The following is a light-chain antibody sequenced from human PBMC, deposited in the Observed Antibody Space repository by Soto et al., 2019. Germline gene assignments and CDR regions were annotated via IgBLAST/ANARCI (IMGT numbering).Light chain of an antibody. CDR2: GAS. CDR3: QQYGRSPFS. CDR1: QSVSSNN. J-gene: IGKJ3*01. V-gene: IGKV3-20*01. Sequence: EIVLTQSPGTLSLSPGERATLSCRASQSVSSNNLAWYQHRPGQAPRVVIYGASTRATGIPERFSGSGSGTDFTLTISRLEPEDFAVYYCQQYGRSPFSCGPGTKGDIK.